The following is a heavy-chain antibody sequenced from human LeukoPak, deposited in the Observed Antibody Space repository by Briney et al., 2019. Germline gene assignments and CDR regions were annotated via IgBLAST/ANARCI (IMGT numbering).Heavy chain of an antibody. D-gene: IGHD2-2*01. V-gene: IGHV3-23*01. CDR1: GFTFSSYA. CDR2: ISVSGGST. J-gene: IGHJ4*02. Sequence: GGSLRLSCAASGFTFSSYAMRWVRQAPGKGMGWVSAISVSGGSTYYADSVKGRFTISRDNSKNTLYLQMNSLRAEDTAVYCCAKGTVVPAAHFDYWGQGTLVTVSS. CDR3: AKGTVVPAAHFDY.